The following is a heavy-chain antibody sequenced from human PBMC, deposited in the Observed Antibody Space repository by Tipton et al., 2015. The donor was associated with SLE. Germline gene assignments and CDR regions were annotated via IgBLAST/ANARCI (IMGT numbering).Heavy chain of an antibody. CDR2: IYYSGST. J-gene: IGHJ5*02. CDR1: GGSFSSYY. V-gene: IGHV4-59*01. Sequence: TLSLTCAVYGGSFSSYYWSWIRQPPGKGLEWIGYIYYSGSTNYNPSLKSRVTISVDTSKNQFSLKLSSVTAADTAVYYCASLSSGSYYDWFDPWGQGTLVTVSS. D-gene: IGHD1-26*01. CDR3: ASLSSGSYYDWFDP.